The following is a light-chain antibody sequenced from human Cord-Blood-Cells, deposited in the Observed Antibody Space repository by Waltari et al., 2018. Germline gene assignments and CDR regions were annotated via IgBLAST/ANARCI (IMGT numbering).Light chain of an antibody. CDR1: QCVSSY. Sequence: EIVLTQSPATLSLSRGERATLSCRASQCVSSYLAWYQQKPGHAPRLLIYDASNRATGIPARFSGSGSGTDFTLTISSLEPEDFAVYYCQQRSNWTFGQGTKVEIK. CDR3: QQRSNWT. V-gene: IGKV3-11*01. CDR2: DAS. J-gene: IGKJ1*01.